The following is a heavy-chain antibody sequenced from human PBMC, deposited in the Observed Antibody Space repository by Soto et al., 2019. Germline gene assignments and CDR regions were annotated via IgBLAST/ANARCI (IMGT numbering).Heavy chain of an antibody. Sequence: EVQLVESGGGLVQPGRSLRLSCAASGFTFDDYAMHWVRQAPGKGLEWVSGISWNSGSIGYADSVKGRFTISRDNAKNSLYLPMNSLRAEDTALYYCAKDLSPYYDILTGYYANWGQGTLVTVSS. J-gene: IGHJ4*02. CDR1: GFTFDDYA. CDR3: AKDLSPYYDILTGYYAN. CDR2: ISWNSGSI. V-gene: IGHV3-9*01. D-gene: IGHD3-9*01.